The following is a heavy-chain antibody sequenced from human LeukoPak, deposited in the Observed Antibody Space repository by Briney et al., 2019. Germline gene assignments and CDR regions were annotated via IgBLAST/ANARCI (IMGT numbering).Heavy chain of an antibody. V-gene: IGHV1-24*01. CDR1: GYTLTELS. CDR2: FDPEDGET. CDR3: ATVSPGHDYGGPELDY. Sequence: ASVKVSCKVSGYTLTELSMHWVRQAPGKGLEWMGGFDPEDGETIYAQKFQGRVTMTEDTSTDTPYMELSSLRSEDTAVYYCATVSPGHDYGGPELDYWGQGTLVTVSS. D-gene: IGHD4-23*01. J-gene: IGHJ4*02.